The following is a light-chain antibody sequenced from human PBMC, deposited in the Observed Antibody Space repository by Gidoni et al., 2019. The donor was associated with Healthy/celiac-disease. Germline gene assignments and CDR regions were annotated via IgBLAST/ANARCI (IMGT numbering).Light chain of an antibody. CDR2: AAS. Sequence: DTQLTQSPSSVSASVGDRVTITCRASQGISSWLDWYQQNPRRATKLLIYAASSLQSGVPSRYSGSGSGTDFNLTIRSLKPEDFATYYCQQTTSFHFTFGPGNKSGYQT. J-gene: IGKJ3*01. CDR3: QQTTSFHFT. V-gene: IGKV1-12*02. CDR1: QGISSW.